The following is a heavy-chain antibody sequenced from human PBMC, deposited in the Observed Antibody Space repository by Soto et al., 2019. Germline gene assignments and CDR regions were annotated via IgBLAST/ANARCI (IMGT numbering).Heavy chain of an antibody. Sequence: QVQLVQSGAEVKKPGASVRVSCKVSGYTLTELSMHWVRQAPGKGLEWMGGFDPEDGETIYAQKFQGRVTMTEDTSTDTAYMELSSLRSEDTAVYYCATLHYCSGGSCYNWFDPWGQGTLVTVSS. CDR1: GYTLTELS. CDR2: FDPEDGET. D-gene: IGHD2-15*01. V-gene: IGHV1-24*01. J-gene: IGHJ5*02. CDR3: ATLHYCSGGSCYNWFDP.